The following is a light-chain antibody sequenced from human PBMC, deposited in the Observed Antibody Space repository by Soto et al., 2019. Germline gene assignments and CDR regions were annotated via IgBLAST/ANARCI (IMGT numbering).Light chain of an antibody. CDR1: QSLIYSNGNTY. V-gene: IGKV2-30*01. J-gene: IGKJ1*01. CDR2: EVS. CDR3: LEGLHWPRT. Sequence: DFVLTQSPLSLPVTLGQPASISCKSSQSLIYSNGNTYLTWYQQRPGRSPRRLLYEVSKRDSGVPDRLSGSGSGTDFTLKISRVEAEDVAVYYCLEGLHWPRTFGQGTKVEL.